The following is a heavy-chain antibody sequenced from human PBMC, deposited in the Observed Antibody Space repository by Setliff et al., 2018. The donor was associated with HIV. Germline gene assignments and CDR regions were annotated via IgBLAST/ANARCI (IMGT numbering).Heavy chain of an antibody. D-gene: IGHD7-27*01. CDR1: GYTFTDYY. CDR2: VDPEDGET. CDR3: ARAATPNWGYHYYYYMDV. J-gene: IGHJ6*03. V-gene: IGHV1-69-2*01. Sequence: ASVKVSCKASGYTFTDYYMHWVQQAPGKGLEWMGRVDPEDGETIYAEKFQGRVTITADTSTDTAYMELSSLRSEDTAVYYCARAATPNWGYHYYYYMDVWGKGTTVTVSS.